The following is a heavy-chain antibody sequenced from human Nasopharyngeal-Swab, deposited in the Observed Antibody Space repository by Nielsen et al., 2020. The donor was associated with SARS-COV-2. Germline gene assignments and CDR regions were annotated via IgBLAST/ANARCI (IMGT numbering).Heavy chain of an antibody. CDR2: IWYDGSNR. V-gene: IGHV3-33*03. J-gene: IGHJ4*02. CDR1: GFTFSSYG. CDR3: ADPPFSEY. Sequence: SLKISCEASGFTFSSYGMHWVRQAPGKGLEWVAVIWYDGSNRYYADSVKGRFTISRDNSKNTLYLQVNSLRADDTAVYYCADPPFSEYWGQGTLVTVSS.